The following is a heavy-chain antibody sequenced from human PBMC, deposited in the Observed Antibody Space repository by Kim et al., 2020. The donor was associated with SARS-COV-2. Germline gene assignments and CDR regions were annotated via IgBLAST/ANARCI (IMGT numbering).Heavy chain of an antibody. D-gene: IGHD4-17*01. V-gene: IGHV5-51*01. CDR2: DT. J-gene: IGHJ4*02. CDR3: ARPYGDPSY. Sequence: DTSYSPSFHGHVTISADKSISTAYLQWSSLKASDTAMYYCARPYGDPSYWGQGTLVTVSS.